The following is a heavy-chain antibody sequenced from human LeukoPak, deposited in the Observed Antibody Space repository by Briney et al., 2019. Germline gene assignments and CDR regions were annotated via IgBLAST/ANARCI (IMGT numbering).Heavy chain of an antibody. Sequence: ASVKVSRKASGYTFTSYGISWVRQAPGQGLEWMGWISAYNGNTNYAQKLQGRVTMTTDTSTSTAYMELRSLRSDDTAVYYCARDRRPYSYGPVDYWGQGTLVTVSS. CDR3: ARDRRPYSYGPVDY. V-gene: IGHV1-18*01. J-gene: IGHJ4*02. D-gene: IGHD5-18*01. CDR2: ISAYNGNT. CDR1: GYTFTSYG.